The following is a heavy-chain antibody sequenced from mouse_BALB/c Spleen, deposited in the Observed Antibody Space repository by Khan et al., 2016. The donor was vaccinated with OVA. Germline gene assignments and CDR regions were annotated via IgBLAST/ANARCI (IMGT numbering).Heavy chain of an antibody. CDR1: GYTFTEYI. V-gene: IGHV1-62-2*01. Sequence: VQLQESGAELVKPGASVKLSCKASGYTFTEYIIHWLKQRSGQGLEWIGWFYPGGTTIKYNEKFKDKATLTADKSSSTVYTELSRLTSEDSAVYFCARHEDYGNWLDYWGQGTTLTVSS. D-gene: IGHD2-1*01. CDR2: FYPGGTTI. CDR3: ARHEDYGNWLDY. J-gene: IGHJ2*01.